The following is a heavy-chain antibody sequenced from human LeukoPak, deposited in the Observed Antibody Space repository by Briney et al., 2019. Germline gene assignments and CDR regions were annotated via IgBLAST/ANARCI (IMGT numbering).Heavy chain of an antibody. V-gene: IGHV3-21*01. CDR3: ARVRVGYSSGHERAFDI. CDR1: GFTFSCYS. CDR2: ITSSSNNI. Sequence: GGFLRLSCAAAGFTFSCYSMSWGRQAPGEVLGWGTFITSSSNNIYYADSVTGRFTISRDNAKKSMYLQMNSLRAEDTGVYSCARVRVGYSSGHERAFDIWGQGTMVTVSS. D-gene: IGHD6-19*01. J-gene: IGHJ3*02.